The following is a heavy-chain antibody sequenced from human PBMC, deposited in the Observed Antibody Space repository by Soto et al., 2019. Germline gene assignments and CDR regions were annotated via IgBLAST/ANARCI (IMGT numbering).Heavy chain of an antibody. CDR3: ARGDRGAFDL. V-gene: IGHV3-74*03. Sequence: EVQLVESGGGLVQPGESLRLSCAASGFTFSYYWMHWVRQAPGKGLVWVSRIHSDGSGTTYADSVKDRFTISRDNARNTLYLQLSSLRAEDTAVYYCARGDRGAFDLWGQGTVLTVSS. D-gene: IGHD1-26*01. CDR2: IHSDGSGT. CDR1: GFTFSYYW. J-gene: IGHJ3*01.